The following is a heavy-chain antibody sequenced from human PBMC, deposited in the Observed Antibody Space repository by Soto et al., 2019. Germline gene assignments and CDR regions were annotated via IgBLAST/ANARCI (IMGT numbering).Heavy chain of an antibody. CDR3: AKEARVRSPAGDYFDQ. J-gene: IGHJ4*02. Sequence: PGRSRRRPLADFEFVSTKNDSNWGRRAPGKGLEWVSAIAVHDNTYYADSVRGRFTISRDDSTNTVYLQMNRLRLDDTAVYYCAKEARVRSPAGDYFDQWAQGTLVTVSS. CDR1: EFVSTKND. D-gene: IGHD2-21*01. CDR2: IAVHDNT. V-gene: IGHV3-23*01.